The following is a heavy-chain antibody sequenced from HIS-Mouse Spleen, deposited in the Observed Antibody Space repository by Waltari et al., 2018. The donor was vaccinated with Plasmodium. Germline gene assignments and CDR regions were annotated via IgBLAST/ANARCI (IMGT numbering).Heavy chain of an antibody. J-gene: IGHJ4*02. D-gene: IGHD3-9*01. CDR3: AKEGLRYFDWFDY. CDR2: ISYDGSNK. V-gene: IGHV3-30*18. Sequence: QVQLVESGGGVVQPGRSLRLSCAASGFTFSSYGMHWVRQAPGKGLEWVAVISYDGSNKYYADSVKGRFTISRDNSKNTLYLQMNSLRAEDTAVYYCAKEGLRYFDWFDYWGQGTLVTVSS. CDR1: GFTFSSYG.